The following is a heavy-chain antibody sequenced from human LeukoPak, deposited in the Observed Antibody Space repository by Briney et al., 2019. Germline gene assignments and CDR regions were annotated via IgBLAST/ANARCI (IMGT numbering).Heavy chain of an antibody. CDR1: GFSFSAYG. CDR3: AKTRLDIVFDY. J-gene: IGHJ4*02. D-gene: IGHD5-12*01. Sequence: GGSLRLSCAASGFSFSAYGVHWVRQAPGKGLEWVAVIWYDGSSKDYADSVKGRFTFSRDNSKNTLYLQMNSLRAEDTAVYYCAKTRLDIVFDYWGQGTLVTVSS. V-gene: IGHV3-33*06. CDR2: IWYDGSSK.